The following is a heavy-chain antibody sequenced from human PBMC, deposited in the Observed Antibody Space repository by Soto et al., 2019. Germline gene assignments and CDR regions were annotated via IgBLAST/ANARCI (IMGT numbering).Heavy chain of an antibody. CDR3: ARDFNAFDI. CDR2: IWYDGSNK. J-gene: IGHJ3*02. V-gene: IGHV3-33*01. Sequence: QVQLVESGGGVVQPGRSLRLSCAASGFTFSSYGMHWVRQAPGKGLEWVAVIWYDGSNKYHADSVKGRFTISRDNSKSTLYLQMNSLRAEDTAVYYCARDFNAFDIWGQGTMVTVSS. CDR1: GFTFSSYG.